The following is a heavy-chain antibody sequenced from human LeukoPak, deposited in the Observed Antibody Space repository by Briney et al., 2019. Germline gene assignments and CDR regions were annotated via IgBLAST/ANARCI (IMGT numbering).Heavy chain of an antibody. J-gene: IGHJ3*02. CDR3: ARDGYCSGGSCRRMRSSHAFDI. V-gene: IGHV1-69*04. CDR1: GGTFSSYA. D-gene: IGHD2-15*01. Sequence: GASVKVSCKASGGTFSSYAISWVRQAPGQGLEWMGRIIPILGIANYAQKFQGRVTITADKSTSTAYMELSSLRSEDTAVYYCARDGYCSGGSCRRMRSSHAFDIWGQGTMVTVSS. CDR2: IIPILGIA.